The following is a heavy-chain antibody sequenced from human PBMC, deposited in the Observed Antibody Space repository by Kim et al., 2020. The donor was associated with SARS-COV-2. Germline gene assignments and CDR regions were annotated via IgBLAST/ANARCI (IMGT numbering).Heavy chain of an antibody. D-gene: IGHD3-3*01. J-gene: IGHJ5*02. V-gene: IGHV1-46*01. CDR1: GYTFTSYY. CDR3: ARDQLYDFWSGSDRKNWFDP. Sequence: ASVKVSCKASGYTFTSYYMHWVRQAPGQGLEWMGIINPSGGSTSYAQKFQGRVTMTRDTSTSTVYMELSSLRSEDTAVYYCARDQLYDFWSGSDRKNWFDPWGQGTLVTVSS. CDR2: INPSGGST.